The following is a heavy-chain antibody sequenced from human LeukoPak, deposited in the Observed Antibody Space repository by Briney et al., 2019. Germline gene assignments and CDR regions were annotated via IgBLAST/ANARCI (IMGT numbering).Heavy chain of an antibody. CDR2: ITSSSSYI. CDR1: GFTFSNAW. Sequence: PGGSLRLSCAASGFTFSNAWMSWVRQAPGKGLEWVSSITSSSSYIYYADSLKGRFTISRDNAKNSLYLQMNSLRAEDTAVYYCARASAGTLDLLDYWGQGTLVTVSS. CDR3: ARASAGTLDLLDY. J-gene: IGHJ4*02. V-gene: IGHV3-21*01. D-gene: IGHD6-13*01.